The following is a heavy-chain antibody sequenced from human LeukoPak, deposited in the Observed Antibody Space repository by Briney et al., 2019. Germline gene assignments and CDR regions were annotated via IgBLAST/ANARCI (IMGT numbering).Heavy chain of an antibody. V-gene: IGHV3-9*01. D-gene: IGHD3-10*01. Sequence: GRSLRLSCAASGFTFDDYAMHWVRQAPGKGLEWVSGISWNSGSIGYADSVKGRFTISRDKAKNSLYLQMSSLRVEDTALYYCAKDSYGGSGSYYLYYFDLWGQGTMVTVSS. CDR2: ISWNSGSI. J-gene: IGHJ3*01. CDR3: AKDSYGGSGSYYLYYFDL. CDR1: GFTFDDYA.